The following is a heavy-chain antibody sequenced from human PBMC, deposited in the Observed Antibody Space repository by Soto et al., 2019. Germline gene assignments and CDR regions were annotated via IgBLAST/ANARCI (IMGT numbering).Heavy chain of an antibody. J-gene: IGHJ4*02. CDR2: IKSKTDGGTT. V-gene: IGHV3-15*07. D-gene: IGHD5-18*01. Sequence: GGSLRLSCAVSGVTLTNVWMNWVRQAPGKGPEWVGRIKSKTDGGTTDYAAPVKGRFTISRDDSENTLYLQVNSLKTEDTAVYYCSHGYYQYFDSWGQGTLVTVSS. CDR3: SHGYYQYFDS. CDR1: GVTLTNVW.